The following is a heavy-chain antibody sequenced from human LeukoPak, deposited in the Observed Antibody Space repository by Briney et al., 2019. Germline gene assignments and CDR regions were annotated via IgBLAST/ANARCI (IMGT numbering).Heavy chain of an antibody. Sequence: SETLSLTCAVSGGSISSGGYSWSWIRQPPGKGLEWIGYIYYSVNTYYSPSLKSRVTISVDTSKNQFSLKLSSVTAADTAVYYCARAYTAMILDYWGQGALVTVSS. CDR1: GGSISSGGYS. D-gene: IGHD5-18*01. CDR2: IYYSVNT. J-gene: IGHJ4*02. V-gene: IGHV4-30-4*07. CDR3: ARAYTAMILDY.